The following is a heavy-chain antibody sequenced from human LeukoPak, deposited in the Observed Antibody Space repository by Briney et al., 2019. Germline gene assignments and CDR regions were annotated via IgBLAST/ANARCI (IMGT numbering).Heavy chain of an antibody. CDR2: ISYSGST. CDR1: GGSISSYY. J-gene: IGHJ4*02. CDR3: ARLVHTTNWSPFDY. V-gene: IGHV4-59*01. D-gene: IGHD1-1*01. Sequence: PSETLSLTCTVSGGSISSYYWNWIRQPPGKGLEWIGYISYSGSTNYNPSLKSRVTISVDTSKNQFSLKLSSVTAADTAVYYCARLVHTTNWSPFDYWGQGTLVTVSS.